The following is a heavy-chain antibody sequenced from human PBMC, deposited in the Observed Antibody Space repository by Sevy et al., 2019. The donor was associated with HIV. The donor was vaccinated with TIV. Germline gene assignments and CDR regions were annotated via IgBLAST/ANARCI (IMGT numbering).Heavy chain of an antibody. CDR1: GFTFSDYY. CDR3: AGPSGRSFDY. D-gene: IGHD1-26*01. J-gene: IGHJ4*02. CDR2: ISSSGSTI. Sequence: GESLKISCAASGFTFSDYYMSRIRQAPGKGLEWVSYISSSGSTIYYADSVKGRFTISRDNAKNSLYLQMNSLRAEDTAVYYCAGPSGRSFDYWGQGTQVTVSS. V-gene: IGHV3-11*01.